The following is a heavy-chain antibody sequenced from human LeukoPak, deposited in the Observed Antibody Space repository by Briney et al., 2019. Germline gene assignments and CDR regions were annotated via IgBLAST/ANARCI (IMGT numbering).Heavy chain of an antibody. Sequence: SETLSLTCTVSGASISRFYWSWIRQPPGKGLEWVGYIYYSGSTSYNPSLESRVTMSIDTSKRQFSLKLKSVTPADTAVYYCARGVAYNADFWGQGTLVTVSS. D-gene: IGHD5-24*01. V-gene: IGHV4-59*01. CDR3: ARGVAYNADF. J-gene: IGHJ4*02. CDR2: IYYSGST. CDR1: GASISRFY.